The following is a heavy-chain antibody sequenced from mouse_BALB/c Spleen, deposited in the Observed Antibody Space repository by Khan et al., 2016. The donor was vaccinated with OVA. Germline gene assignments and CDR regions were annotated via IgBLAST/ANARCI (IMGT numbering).Heavy chain of an antibody. CDR2: ISTGGAYT. Sequence: EVQLQESGGDFVRPGGSLKLSCAASGFTFSTYGMSWVRQTPDKRLEWVAPISTGGAYTYYPDSVKGRFTISRDNATNTLYLQFSSLKSEDTAMYYCSRLAYYYNSEVFAYWGQGTLVTVSA. CDR1: GFTFSTYG. J-gene: IGHJ3*01. D-gene: IGHD1-1*01. CDR3: SRLAYYYNSEVFAY. V-gene: IGHV5-6*01.